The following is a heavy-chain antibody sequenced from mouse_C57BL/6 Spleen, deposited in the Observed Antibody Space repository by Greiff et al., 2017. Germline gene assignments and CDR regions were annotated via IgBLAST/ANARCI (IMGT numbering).Heavy chain of an antibody. CDR1: GFTFTDYY. J-gene: IGHJ2*01. CDR3: ARYRLGGYYFDY. D-gene: IGHD4-1*01. V-gene: IGHV7-3*01. CDR2: IRNKANGYTT. Sequence: EVKLVESGGGLVQPGGSLSLSCAASGFTFTDYYMSWVRQPPGKALEWLGFIRNKANGYTTESSASVKGRFTISRDNSQSSLYLQMNALRATDSATYYCARYRLGGYYFDYWGQGTTLTVSS.